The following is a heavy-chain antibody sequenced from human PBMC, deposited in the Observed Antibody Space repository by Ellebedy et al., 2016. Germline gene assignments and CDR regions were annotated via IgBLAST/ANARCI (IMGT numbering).Heavy chain of an antibody. D-gene: IGHD6-6*01. CDR1: GYTFTSYD. Sequence: ASVKVSCXASGYTFTSYDIKWVRQATGQGLEWMGWMNPNSGNTGYAQKFQGRVTMTRNTSISTAYMELSSLRSEDTAVYYCARGDVSRRIAARRPPRFDYWGQGTLVTVSS. V-gene: IGHV1-8*01. CDR2: MNPNSGNT. J-gene: IGHJ4*02. CDR3: ARGDVSRRIAARRPPRFDY.